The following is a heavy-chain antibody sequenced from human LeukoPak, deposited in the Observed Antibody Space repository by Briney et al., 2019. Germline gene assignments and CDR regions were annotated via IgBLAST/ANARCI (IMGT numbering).Heavy chain of an antibody. J-gene: IGHJ4*02. CDR3: AKARGNLRANYFDY. CDR1: GFTFSTYG. V-gene: IGHV3-30*18. D-gene: IGHD1-14*01. CDR2: ISYDGSNK. Sequence: GRSLRLSCAASGFTFSTYGMHWVRQAPGKGLEWVAVISYDGSNKYYADSVKGRFTISRDNSKNTLYLQMNSLRAEDTAVYYCAKARGNLRANYFDYWGQGTLVTVSS.